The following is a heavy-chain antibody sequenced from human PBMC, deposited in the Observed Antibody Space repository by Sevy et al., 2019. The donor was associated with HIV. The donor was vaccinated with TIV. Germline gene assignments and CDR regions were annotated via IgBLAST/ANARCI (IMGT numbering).Heavy chain of an antibody. CDR3: ARDFVGYYGSESYGSDAFDI. D-gene: IGHD3-10*01. Sequence: ASVKVSCKASGYTFTSYGISWVRQAPGQGLEWMGWISAYNGNTNYAQKLQGRVTMTTDTSTSTAYMELRSLRSDDTAVYYCARDFVGYYGSESYGSDAFDIWGQGTMVTVSS. CDR1: GYTFTSYG. V-gene: IGHV1-18*01. J-gene: IGHJ3*02. CDR2: ISAYNGNT.